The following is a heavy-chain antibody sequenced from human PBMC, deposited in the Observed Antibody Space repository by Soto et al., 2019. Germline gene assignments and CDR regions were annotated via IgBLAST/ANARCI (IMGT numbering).Heavy chain of an antibody. J-gene: IGHJ4*02. CDR2: ISGSGGST. V-gene: IGHV3-23*01. CDR3: AKEGGYCSSTSCYALFNY. CDR1: GFTFSSYA. Sequence: EVQLLESGGGLVQPGGSLRLSCAASGFTFSSYAMSWVRQAPGKGLEWDSAISGSGGSTYYADSVKGRFTISRDNSKNTLYLQMNSLRAEDTAVYYCAKEGGYCSSTSCYALFNYWGQGTLVTVSS. D-gene: IGHD2-2*01.